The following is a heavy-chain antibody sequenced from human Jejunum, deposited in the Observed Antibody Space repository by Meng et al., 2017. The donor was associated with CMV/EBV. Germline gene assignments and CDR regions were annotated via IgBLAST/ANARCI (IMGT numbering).Heavy chain of an antibody. CDR3: AKWRGETTGNFDY. J-gene: IGHJ4*02. Sequence: EVQLLESGGGLVQPGGSLRLSCSASGLTFSDYTMSWVRQAPGKGLEWVSAIRGSGGATYYADSVKGRFTISRDNSKNTLYLQMNSLRAEDTAVYFCAKWRGETTGNFDYWGQGTLVTVSS. CDR2: IRGSGGAT. D-gene: IGHD3-10*01. CDR1: GLTFSDYT. V-gene: IGHV3-23*01.